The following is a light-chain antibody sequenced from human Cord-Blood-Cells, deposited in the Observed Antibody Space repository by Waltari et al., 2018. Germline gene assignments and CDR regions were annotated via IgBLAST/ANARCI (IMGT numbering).Light chain of an antibody. CDR3: QQYDNLPAFT. CDR1: QDISNY. V-gene: IGKV1-33*01. Sequence: DIQMHQSPSSLSASVGDRVTITCQASQDISNYLNWYQQKPGKAPKLLIYDASNLETGVPSRFSGSGSGTDFTFTISSLQPEDIATYYCQQYDNLPAFTFGPGTKVDIK. J-gene: IGKJ3*01. CDR2: DAS.